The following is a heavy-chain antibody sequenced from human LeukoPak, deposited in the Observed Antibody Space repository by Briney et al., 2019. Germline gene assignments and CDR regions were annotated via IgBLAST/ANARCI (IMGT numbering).Heavy chain of an antibody. D-gene: IGHD6-19*01. Sequence: SETLSLTRTVSGGSISSYYWSWIRQPAGKGLEWIGRIYTSGSTNYNPSLKSRVTMSVDTSKNQFSLKLSSVTAADTAVYYCAREPRIAVAGVGWFDPWGQGTLVTVSS. V-gene: IGHV4-4*07. CDR1: GGSISSYY. J-gene: IGHJ5*02. CDR3: AREPRIAVAGVGWFDP. CDR2: IYTSGST.